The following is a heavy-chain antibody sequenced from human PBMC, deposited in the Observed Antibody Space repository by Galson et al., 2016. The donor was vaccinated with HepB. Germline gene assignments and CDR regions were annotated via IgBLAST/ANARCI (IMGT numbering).Heavy chain of an antibody. D-gene: IGHD3-10*01. CDR2: ISFDGSYK. Sequence: SLRLSCAASGFTFNSSGMHWVRQAPGKGLEWVAVISFDGSYKYYADSVKGRFTISRDYSKNTLFLQMNTLRAEDTAVYYCAKEVLWFRATDHWGQGTLVTFSS. V-gene: IGHV3-30*18. CDR1: GFTFNSSG. CDR3: AKEVLWFRATDH. J-gene: IGHJ4*02.